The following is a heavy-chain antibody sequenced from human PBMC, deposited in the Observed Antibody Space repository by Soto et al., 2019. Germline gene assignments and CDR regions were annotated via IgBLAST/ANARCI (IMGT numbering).Heavy chain of an antibody. J-gene: IGHJ5*02. CDR2: INPSGGYT. D-gene: IGHD3-22*01. CDR1: GYTFTSYY. Sequence: AASVKVSCKASGYTFTSYYMNWVRQAPGQGLEWLGIINPSGGYTTYAQRFLGRVTMTSDTSTSTVHMELGSLTSEDTAVYYCARGGAYDSSGYYRWFDPWGQGTLVTVSS. CDR3: ARGGAYDSSGYYRWFDP. V-gene: IGHV1-46*03.